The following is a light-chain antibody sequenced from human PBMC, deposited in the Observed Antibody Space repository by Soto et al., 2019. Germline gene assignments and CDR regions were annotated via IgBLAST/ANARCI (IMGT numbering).Light chain of an antibody. J-gene: IGLJ3*02. Sequence: QPVLTQSPSASASLGASDKLTCSLSSGHSSYAIAWHQQQPEKGPRYLMKLNSDGSHSKGDGIPDRFSGSSSGAERYLTISSLQSEDEADYYCQTWGTGSWVFGGGTK. CDR3: QTWGTGSWV. V-gene: IGLV4-69*01. CDR1: SGHSSYA. CDR2: LNSDGSH.